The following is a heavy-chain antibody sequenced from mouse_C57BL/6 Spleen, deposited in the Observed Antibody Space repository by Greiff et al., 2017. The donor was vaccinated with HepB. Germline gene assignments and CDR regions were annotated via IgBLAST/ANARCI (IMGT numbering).Heavy chain of an antibody. V-gene: IGHV1-61*01. D-gene: IGHD1-1*01. CDR1: GYTFTSYW. J-gene: IGHJ4*01. Sequence: VQLQQPGAELVRPGSSVKLSCKASGYTFTSYWMDWVKQRPGQGLEWIGNIYPSDSETHYNQKFKDKATLTVDKSSSTAYMQLSSLTSEDSAVYYCAREGLLRLAMDYWGQGTSVTVSS. CDR2: IYPSDSET. CDR3: AREGLLRLAMDY.